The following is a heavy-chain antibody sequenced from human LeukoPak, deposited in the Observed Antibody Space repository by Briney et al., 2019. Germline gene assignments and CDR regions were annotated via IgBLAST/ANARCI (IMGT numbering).Heavy chain of an antibody. CDR2: ISSSSSTI. CDR3: ARQSSSWIRTFDY. J-gene: IGHJ4*02. Sequence: GGSLRLSCAASGFTFSSYSMNWVRQAPGKGLEWVSYISSSSSTIYYADSVKGRFTISRDNAKNSLYLQMNSLRAEDTAVYYCARQSSSWIRTFDYWGQGTLVTVSS. V-gene: IGHV3-48*01. CDR1: GFTFSSYS. D-gene: IGHD6-13*01.